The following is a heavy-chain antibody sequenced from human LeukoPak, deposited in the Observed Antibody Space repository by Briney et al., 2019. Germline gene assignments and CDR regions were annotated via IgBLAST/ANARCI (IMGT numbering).Heavy chain of an antibody. V-gene: IGHV3-48*03. Sequence: PGGSLRLSCAASGFTFSSYEMNWVRQAPGKGLEWVSYISSSGSTIYYADSVKGRFTISRDNAKNSLYLQMNSLRAEDTALYYCARGLVYSSSWYEAPWDYWGQGTLVTVSS. CDR2: ISSSGSTI. J-gene: IGHJ4*02. CDR1: GFTFSSYE. D-gene: IGHD6-13*01. CDR3: ARGLVYSSSWYEAPWDY.